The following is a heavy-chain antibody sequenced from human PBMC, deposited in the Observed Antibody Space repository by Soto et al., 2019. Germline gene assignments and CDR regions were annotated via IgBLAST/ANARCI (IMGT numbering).Heavy chain of an antibody. CDR1: GGSFSGYY. D-gene: IGHD5-12*01. Sequence: QVQLQQWGAGLLKPSETLSLTCAVYGGSFSGYYWSWIRQPPGKGLEWIGEINHSGSTNYNPSLTSCGTISLDSSKYQFSLKLGPVTGPDTAVYSLARGVPFRGGYLRGYHYYMGVWGKGTTVTVSS. V-gene: IGHV4-34*01. CDR3: ARGVPFRGGYLRGYHYYMGV. CDR2: INHSGST. J-gene: IGHJ6*03.